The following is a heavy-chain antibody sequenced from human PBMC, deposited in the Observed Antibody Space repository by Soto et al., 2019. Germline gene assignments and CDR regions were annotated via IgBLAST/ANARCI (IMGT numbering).Heavy chain of an antibody. CDR1: GGSISSGDYY. J-gene: IGHJ6*02. V-gene: IGHV4-30-4*01. D-gene: IGHD1-20*01. CDR2: IYYSGST. CDR3: AREGLTGTGYYYGMDV. Sequence: SETLSLTCTVSGGSISSGDYYWSWIRQPPGKGLEWIGYIYYSGSTYYNPSLKSRVTISVDTSKNQFSLKLSSVTAADTAVYYCAREGLTGTGYYYGMDVWGQGTTVTV.